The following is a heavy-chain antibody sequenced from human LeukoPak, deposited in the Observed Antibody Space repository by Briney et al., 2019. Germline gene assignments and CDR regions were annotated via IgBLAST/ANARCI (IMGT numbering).Heavy chain of an antibody. J-gene: IGHJ3*02. CDR3: AKEKREGYDIGVFDI. V-gene: IGHV3-30*02. CDR2: IRYDGSNK. CDR1: GFTFSSYG. Sequence: GGSLRLSCAASGFTFSSYGMHWVRQAPGKGLEWVAFIRYDGSNKYYADSVKGRFTISRDNSKNTLYLQMNSLRAEDTAVYYCAKEKREGYDIGVFDIWGQGTMVTVSS. D-gene: IGHD3-9*01.